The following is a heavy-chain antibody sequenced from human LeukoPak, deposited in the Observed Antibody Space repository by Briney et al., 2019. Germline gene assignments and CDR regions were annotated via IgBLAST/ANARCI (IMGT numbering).Heavy chain of an antibody. Sequence: AGGSLRLSCAASGFTFSSYWMSWVRQAPGKGLEWVANIKQDGSEKYYVDSVKGRFTISRDNAKNSLYLQMNSLRAEDTAVYYCARDRTIFGVEPLEPWGQGTLVTVFS. CDR1: GFTFSSYW. CDR2: IKQDGSEK. J-gene: IGHJ5*02. V-gene: IGHV3-7*01. D-gene: IGHD3-3*01. CDR3: ARDRTIFGVEPLEP.